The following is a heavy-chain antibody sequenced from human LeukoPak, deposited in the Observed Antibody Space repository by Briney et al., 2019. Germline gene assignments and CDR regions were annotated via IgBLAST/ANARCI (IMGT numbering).Heavy chain of an antibody. CDR2: IIPILGIA. Sequence: SVKVSCKASGGSFSSYTISWVRQAPGQGLEWMGRIIPILGIANYAQKFQGRVTITADKSTSTAYMELSSLRSEDTAVYYCARTGRVYYDSSGYFERAFDYWGQGTLVTVSS. D-gene: IGHD3-22*01. V-gene: IGHV1-69*02. CDR3: ARTGRVYYDSSGYFERAFDY. CDR1: GGSFSSYT. J-gene: IGHJ4*02.